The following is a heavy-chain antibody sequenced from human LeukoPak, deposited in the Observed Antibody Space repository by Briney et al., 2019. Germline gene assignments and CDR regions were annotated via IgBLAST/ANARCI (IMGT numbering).Heavy chain of an antibody. CDR2: VNPSGGNT. V-gene: IGHV1-8*02. CDR3: ARGLRASYYYYYMDV. D-gene: IGHD5/OR15-5a*01. J-gene: IGHJ6*03. Sequence: ASVKVSCKASGYTFTSYGISWVRQAPGQGLEWMGIVNPSGGNTDYAQKFQGRVTMTRNTSISTAYMELSSLRSEDTAVSYCARGLRASYYYYYMDVWGKGTTVTISS. CDR1: GYTFTSYG.